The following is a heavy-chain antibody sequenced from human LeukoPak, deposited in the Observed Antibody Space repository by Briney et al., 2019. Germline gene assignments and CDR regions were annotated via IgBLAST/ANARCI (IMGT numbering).Heavy chain of an antibody. CDR2: INHSGST. D-gene: IGHD5-12*01. Sequence: SETLSLTCAVYGGSFSGYYWSWIRQPPGKELEWIGEINHSGSTNCNPSLKSRVTISVDTSKNQFSLKLSSVTAADTAVYYCAREDIVATIGEYYYYGMDVWGQGTTVTVSS. J-gene: IGHJ6*02. V-gene: IGHV4-34*01. CDR3: AREDIVATIGEYYYYGMDV. CDR1: GGSFSGYY.